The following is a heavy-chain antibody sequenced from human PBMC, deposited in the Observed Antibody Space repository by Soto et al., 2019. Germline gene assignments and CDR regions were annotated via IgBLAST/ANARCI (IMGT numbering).Heavy chain of an antibody. D-gene: IGHD2-21*02. J-gene: IGHJ6*04. CDR2: ISGSSNHI. CDR3: AKERGHGSLVTGGLDL. V-gene: IGHV3-21*06. CDR1: GFTFSSYN. Sequence: EEQLVESGGGLVKPGGSLTLSCAASGFTFSSYNMNWVRQAPGEGLEWVSSISGSSNHIFHADSVKGRFTISRDNANNSLYPQMISLRAEDTAVYYCAKERGHGSLVTGGLDLWGEGTTVIVSS.